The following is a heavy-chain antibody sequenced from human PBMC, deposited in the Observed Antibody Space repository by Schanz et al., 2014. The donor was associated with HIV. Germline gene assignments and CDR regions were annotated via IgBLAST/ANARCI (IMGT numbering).Heavy chain of an antibody. V-gene: IGHV3-21*02. J-gene: IGHJ4*02. D-gene: IGHD3-3*01. Sequence: EVQLLESGGALVEPGGSLRLSCAASGFTFKDYGMTWVRQAPGKALEWVSSINEGGDFRYYADSVRGRFTISRDNAKNSVFLQMSSLRAEDTAVYFCVDFWIGYFRYWGRGTLVSVSS. CDR3: VDFWIGYFRY. CDR2: INEGGDFR. CDR1: GFTFKDYG.